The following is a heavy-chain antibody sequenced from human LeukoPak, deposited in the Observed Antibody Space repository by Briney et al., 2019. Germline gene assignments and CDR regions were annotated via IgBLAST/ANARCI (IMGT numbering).Heavy chain of an antibody. V-gene: IGHV3-23*01. J-gene: IGHJ4*02. D-gene: IGHD2-15*01. Sequence: GGSLRLSCAASGFTFSSYAMTWVRQTPGKGLEWVSTISGSDGSTYYADSVKGRFTISRDNSKNTLYLQMNSLRVEDTAIYYCAKGRGYCTDGSCYSDYWGQGTLVIVSS. CDR2: ISGSDGST. CDR1: GFTFSSYA. CDR3: AKGRGYCTDGSCYSDY.